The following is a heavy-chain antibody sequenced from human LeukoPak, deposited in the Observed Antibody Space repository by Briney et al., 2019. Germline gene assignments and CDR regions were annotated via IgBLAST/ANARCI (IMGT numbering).Heavy chain of an antibody. V-gene: IGHV1-69*05. CDR3: ARIGSTSFEEGYFDY. J-gene: IGHJ4*02. Sequence: SVKVSCKASGGTFSSYAISWVRQAPGQGLEWMGGIIPIFGTANYAQKFQGRVTITTDESTSTAYMGLSSLRSEDTAVYYCARIGSTSFEEGYFDYWGQGTLVTVSS. CDR2: IIPIFGTA. CDR1: GGTFSSYA. D-gene: IGHD2-2*01.